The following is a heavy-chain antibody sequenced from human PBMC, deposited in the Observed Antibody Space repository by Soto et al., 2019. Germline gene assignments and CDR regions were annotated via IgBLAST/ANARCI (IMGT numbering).Heavy chain of an antibody. CDR2: ISGSSGNI. CDR1: GFTFSDYY. J-gene: IGHJ6*03. CDR3: ARDRYSGSDAYMDV. D-gene: IGHD5-12*01. Sequence: QVQLVESGGGVGTPGGSLRLSCAASGFTFSDYYMSWTRQAPGKGLEWVAYISGSSGNIYYADSVKGRFTISRDNAKNSLYLQMNSLRADDTAVYYCARDRYSGSDAYMDVWGNGTTVTVSS. V-gene: IGHV3-11*01.